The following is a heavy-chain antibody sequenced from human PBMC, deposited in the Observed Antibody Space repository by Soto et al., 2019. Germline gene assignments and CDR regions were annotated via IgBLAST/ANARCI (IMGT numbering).Heavy chain of an antibody. D-gene: IGHD2-15*01. J-gene: IGHJ5*02. Sequence: EMQLVQSGGGLIQPGGSLRLSCAVSGFTVSSNSITWVRQAPGQGLEWVSVLHSDVSTYYVDSVKGRFVISRDNSKNTVYLQMNSLRAEDTAIYYFARELGGSWYNWFDPWGQGTLVTVSS. V-gene: IGHV3-53*01. CDR1: GFTVSSNS. CDR2: LHSDVST. CDR3: ARELGGSWYNWFDP.